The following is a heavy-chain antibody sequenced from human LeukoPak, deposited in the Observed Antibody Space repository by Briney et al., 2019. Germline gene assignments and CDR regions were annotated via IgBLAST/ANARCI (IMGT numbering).Heavy chain of an antibody. Sequence: ASVTGSCKASGYTFTDYYVHWVRQAPGQGLECMGWINPKSGGTSYAQKFQGRVTMTRDTSISTAYMELGRLRSDDTAVYYCARGGRDYGDYWGQGTLVTVSS. V-gene: IGHV1-2*02. CDR3: ARGGRDYGDY. J-gene: IGHJ4*02. CDR2: INPKSGGT. CDR1: GYTFTDYY.